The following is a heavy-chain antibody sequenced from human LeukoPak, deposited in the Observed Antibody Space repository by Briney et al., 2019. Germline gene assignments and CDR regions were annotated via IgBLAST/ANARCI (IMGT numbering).Heavy chain of an antibody. CDR3: ARARPVLRFLEWHYYFDY. Sequence: GGSLRLSCAASGFTFSSYWMSWVRQAPGKGLEWVANIKQDGSEKYYVDSVKGRFTISRDNAKNSLYLQMNSLRAEDTAVYYCARARPVLRFLEWHYYFDYWGQGTLVTVSS. D-gene: IGHD3-3*01. J-gene: IGHJ4*02. V-gene: IGHV3-7*01. CDR2: IKQDGSEK. CDR1: GFTFSSYW.